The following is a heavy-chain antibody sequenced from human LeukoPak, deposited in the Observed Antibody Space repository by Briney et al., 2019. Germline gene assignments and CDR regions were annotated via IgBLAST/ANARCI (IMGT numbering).Heavy chain of an antibody. D-gene: IGHD6-19*01. Sequence: SETLSLTCAVYGGSFSDYYWSWIRQPPGKGLEWIGEINHSGSTNYNPSLKSRVTISVDTSKNQFSLKLSSVTAADTTVYYCAREGEWLAYFDYWGQGTLVTVSS. CDR2: INHSGST. J-gene: IGHJ4*02. V-gene: IGHV4-34*01. CDR1: GGSFSDYY. CDR3: AREGEWLAYFDY.